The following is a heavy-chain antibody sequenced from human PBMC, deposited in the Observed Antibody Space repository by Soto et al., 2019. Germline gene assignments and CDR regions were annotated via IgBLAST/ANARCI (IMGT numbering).Heavy chain of an antibody. Sequence: GSLRLSCAASGFTFSSYAMSWVRQAPGKGLEWVSAISGSGGSTYYTDSVKGRFTISRDNSKNTLYLQMNSLRAEDTAVYYCAKDLDYGDYVGWFDPWGQGTLVTVSS. D-gene: IGHD4-17*01. CDR3: AKDLDYGDYVGWFDP. CDR1: GFTFSSYA. V-gene: IGHV3-23*01. J-gene: IGHJ5*02. CDR2: ISGSGGST.